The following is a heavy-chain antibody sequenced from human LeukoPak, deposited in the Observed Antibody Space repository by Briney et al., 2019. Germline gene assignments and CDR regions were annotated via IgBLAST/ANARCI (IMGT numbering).Heavy chain of an antibody. Sequence: GRSLRLSCEASGFTFSNYAIHWVRQAPGKGLEWVAVISYDGNNKYYADSVKGRFTISRDNSKNTLYLQMNSLRAEDTAVYYCARGSITIIVDHAFDIWGQGTMVTVSS. D-gene: IGHD3-22*01. J-gene: IGHJ3*02. V-gene: IGHV3-30*04. CDR2: ISYDGNNK. CDR1: GFTFSNYA. CDR3: ARGSITIIVDHAFDI.